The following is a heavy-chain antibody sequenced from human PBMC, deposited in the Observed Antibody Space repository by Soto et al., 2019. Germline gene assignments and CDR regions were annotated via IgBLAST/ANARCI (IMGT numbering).Heavy chain of an antibody. D-gene: IGHD6-13*01. J-gene: IGHJ6*02. CDR1: GYTFTSYD. Sequence: QVQLVQSGAEVKKTGASVKVSCKASGYTFTSYDINWVLQATGQGLEWMGWMNPNSGNTGYAQKFQGRVTMTRNTSISTAYMELSSLRSEDTAIYYCARRGYSSSWYYYNSDGMDVWGQWTTVTVCS. CDR2: MNPNSGNT. CDR3: ARRGYSSSWYYYNSDGMDV. V-gene: IGHV1-8*01.